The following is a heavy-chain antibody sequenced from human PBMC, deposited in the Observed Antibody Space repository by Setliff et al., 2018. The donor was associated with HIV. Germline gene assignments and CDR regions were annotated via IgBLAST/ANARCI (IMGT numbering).Heavy chain of an antibody. CDR3: ARGKGVGGVVITGGLDV. J-gene: IGHJ6*04. V-gene: IGHV1-8*02. CDR1: GDTFTSYD. Sequence: ASVKVSCKTSGDTFTSYDINWVRQAAGHGLEWMGWMTPYSGNTGYALKFQARVTMTRDTSISTAYMELSSLTSEDTAVYYCARGKGVGGVVITGGLDVWGKGTTVTVSS. D-gene: IGHD3-10*01. CDR2: MTPYSGNT.